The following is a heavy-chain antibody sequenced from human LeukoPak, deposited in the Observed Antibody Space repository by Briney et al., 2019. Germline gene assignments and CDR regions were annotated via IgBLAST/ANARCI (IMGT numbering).Heavy chain of an antibody. CDR1: SASISSGYYY. V-gene: IGHV4-30-4*01. CDR3: ARHIAAAGTDY. D-gene: IGHD6-13*01. Sequence: SQTLSLTSPLSSASISSGYYYCTWTRHPPGNGLGSIGYIYYSEGTHYNPSLKSRVTISVDTSKNKFSLKLSSVTAADTAVYYCARHIAAAGTDYWGQGTLVTVSS. CDR2: IYYSEGT. J-gene: IGHJ4*02.